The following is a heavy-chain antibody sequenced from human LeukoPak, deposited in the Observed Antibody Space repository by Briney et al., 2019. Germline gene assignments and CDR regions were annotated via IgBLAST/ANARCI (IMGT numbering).Heavy chain of an antibody. V-gene: IGHV3-9*01. J-gene: IGHJ4*02. CDR3: AKDIMASGYYFDY. D-gene: IGHD2-8*01. CDR1: GFTFDDYA. Sequence: PGGSLRLSCAASGFTFDDYAMHWVRQAPGKGLEWVSGISWNSGSIDYADSVKGRFTISRDNAKNSLYLQMNSLRAEDTALYYCAKDIMASGYYFDYWGQGTLVTVSS. CDR2: ISWNSGSI.